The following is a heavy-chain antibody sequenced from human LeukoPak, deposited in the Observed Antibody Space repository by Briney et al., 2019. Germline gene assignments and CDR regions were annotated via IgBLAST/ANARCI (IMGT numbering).Heavy chain of an antibody. Sequence: PGGSLRLSCAASGFTFSSYAMSWVRQAPGKGLEWVSAISGSGGSTYYADSVKGRFTISRDNSKNTLYLQMNSLRAEDTAVYYCAKKCLDTAMGIEWYFDLWGRGTLVTVSS. CDR1: GFTFSSYA. D-gene: IGHD5-18*01. V-gene: IGHV3-23*01. J-gene: IGHJ2*01. CDR3: AKKCLDTAMGIEWYFDL. CDR2: ISGSGGST.